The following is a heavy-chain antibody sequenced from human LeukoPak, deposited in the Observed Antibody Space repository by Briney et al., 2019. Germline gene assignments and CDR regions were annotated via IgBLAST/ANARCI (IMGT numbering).Heavy chain of an antibody. CDR1: GFTFSSYA. Sequence: GGSLRLSCAASGFTFSSYAMSWVRQAPGKGLEWVANIKQDGSEKYYVDSVKGRFTISRDNAKNSLYLQMNSLRAEDTAVYYCARGRRDGYRGYYFDYWGQGTLVTVSS. J-gene: IGHJ4*02. CDR2: IKQDGSEK. V-gene: IGHV3-7*01. D-gene: IGHD5-24*01. CDR3: ARGRRDGYRGYYFDY.